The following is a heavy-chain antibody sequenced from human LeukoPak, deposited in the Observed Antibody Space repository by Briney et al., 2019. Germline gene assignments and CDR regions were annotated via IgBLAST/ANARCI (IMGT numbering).Heavy chain of an antibody. Sequence: PSETLSLTCTVSGGSISSYYWSWIRQPPGKGLEWIGYIYYSGSTNYNPSLKSRVTISVDTSKNQFSLKLSSVTAADTAVYYCARDATRGYSYGPFDYWGQGTLVTVSS. CDR3: ARDATRGYSYGPFDY. CDR2: IYYSGST. D-gene: IGHD5-18*01. J-gene: IGHJ4*02. V-gene: IGHV4-59*01. CDR1: GGSISSYY.